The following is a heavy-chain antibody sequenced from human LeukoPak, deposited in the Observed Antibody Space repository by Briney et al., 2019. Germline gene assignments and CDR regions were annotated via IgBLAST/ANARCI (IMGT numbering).Heavy chain of an antibody. D-gene: IGHD3-22*01. V-gene: IGHV3-23*01. J-gene: IGHJ4*02. CDR2: ISGSGGSI. Sequence: GGSLRLSCAASGFTFSSYAMSWVRQAPGKGLEWVSAISGSGGSIYYADSVKGRFTISRDNSENTLYLQMNSLRAEDTAVYYCAKALYYDSSGYYVDFDYWGQGTLVTVSS. CDR3: AKALYYDSSGYYVDFDY. CDR1: GFTFSSYA.